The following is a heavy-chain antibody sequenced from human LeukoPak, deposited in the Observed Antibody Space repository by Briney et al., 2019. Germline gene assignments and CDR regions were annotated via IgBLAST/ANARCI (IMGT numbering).Heavy chain of an antibody. CDR1: GFSFSNAW. V-gene: IGHV3-15*07. J-gene: IGHJ4*02. D-gene: IGHD1-14*01. Sequence: GSLRLSCVASGFSFSNAWMNWVRQAPGKGLEWVGRIQRKIDGGTTDYAAPVKGRFTISRDDSKNTVHLQMNSLKTEDTAVYYCTPTGGNNFDYWGQGTLVTVSS. CDR2: IQRKIDGGTT. CDR3: TPTGGNNFDY.